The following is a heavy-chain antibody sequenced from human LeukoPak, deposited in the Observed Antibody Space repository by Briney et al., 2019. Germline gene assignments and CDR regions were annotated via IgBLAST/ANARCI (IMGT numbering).Heavy chain of an antibody. J-gene: IGHJ5*02. CDR3: ATSYDGKTAPYDL. CDR2: MCPSGRT. V-gene: IGHV4-4*08. D-gene: IGHD4-23*01. Sequence: KPSETLSLTCTVSNASISSYCCSWVRQPPGKGLEWIGFMCPSGRTDYNPSLKSRVTMSIDTSKNQLSMELRFLTAADTAVYYCATSYDGKTAPYDLWGHGTLVTVSS. CDR1: NASISSYC.